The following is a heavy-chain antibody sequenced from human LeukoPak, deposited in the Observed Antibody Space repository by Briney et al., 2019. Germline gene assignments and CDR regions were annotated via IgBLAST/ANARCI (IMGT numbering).Heavy chain of an antibody. CDR3: AKDRAAVAYDAFDI. CDR2: ISWNSGSI. CDR1: GFTFDDYA. D-gene: IGHD2-15*01. V-gene: IGHV3-9*01. J-gene: IGHJ3*02. Sequence: GGSLRLSCAASGFTFDDYAMHWVRQAPGKGLEWVSGISWNSGSIGYADSVKGRFTISRDNAKNSLYLQMNSLRAEDTALYYCAKDRAAVAYDAFDIWGQGTVVTVSS.